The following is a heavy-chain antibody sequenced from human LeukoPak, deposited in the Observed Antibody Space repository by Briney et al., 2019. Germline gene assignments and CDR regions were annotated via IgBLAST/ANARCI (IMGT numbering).Heavy chain of an antibody. CDR3: ARGTTDILTGYYYYAMDV. V-gene: IGHV3-48*04. CDR2: IGSGGRTI. J-gene: IGHJ6*02. Sequence: ETLSLTCTVSGGSIGSYSWNWVRQAPGKGLEWISYIGSGGRTIYYGGSVKGRFTISRDNDKNSVYLQMNSLRAEDTAVYYCARGTTDILTGYYYYAMDVWGQGTTVTVSS. D-gene: IGHD3-9*01. CDR1: GGSIGSYS.